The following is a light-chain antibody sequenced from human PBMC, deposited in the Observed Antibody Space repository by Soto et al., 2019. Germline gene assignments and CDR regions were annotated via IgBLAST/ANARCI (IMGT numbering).Light chain of an antibody. CDR3: TSYTSGSTWV. CDR1: SSDVGGYNH. CDR2: EVS. V-gene: IGLV2-14*01. Sequence: QSALTQPASVSGSPGQSITISCTGTSSDVGGYNHVSWYQQHPGKAPKLMIYEVSNRPSGVSNRFSGSKSGNTASLTISGLQAEDEADYYCTSYTSGSTWVFGGGTKLTVL. J-gene: IGLJ3*02.